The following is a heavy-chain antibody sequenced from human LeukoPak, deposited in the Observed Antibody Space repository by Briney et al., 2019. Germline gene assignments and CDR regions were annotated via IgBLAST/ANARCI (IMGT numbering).Heavy chain of an antibody. V-gene: IGHV1-3*01. D-gene: IGHD2-2*01. J-gene: IGHJ6*03. CDR1: GYTFTSYA. Sequence: ASVKVSCKASGYTFTSYAMHWVRQAPGQRLEWMGWINAGNGNTKYSQKFQGRVTITRDTSASTAYMELSSLRSEDTAVYYCASSSDSDDYYYYYMDVWGKGTTVTVPS. CDR2: INAGNGNT. CDR3: ASSSDSDDYYYYYMDV.